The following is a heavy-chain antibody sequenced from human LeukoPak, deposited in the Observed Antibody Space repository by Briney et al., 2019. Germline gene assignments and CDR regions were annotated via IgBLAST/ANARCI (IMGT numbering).Heavy chain of an antibody. Sequence: SETLSLTCAVYGGSFSGYYWNWIRQPPGKGLEWIGEINHSGSTNYNPSLKSRVTISVDTSKNQFSLKLSSVTAADTAVFYCARGRANYDILTGYYYPFDYWGQGTLVTVSS. CDR2: INHSGST. D-gene: IGHD3-9*01. V-gene: IGHV4-34*01. CDR1: GGSFSGYY. J-gene: IGHJ4*02. CDR3: ARGRANYDILTGYYYPFDY.